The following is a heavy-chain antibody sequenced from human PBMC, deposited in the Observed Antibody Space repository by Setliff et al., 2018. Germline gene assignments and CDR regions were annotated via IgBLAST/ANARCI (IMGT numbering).Heavy chain of an antibody. Sequence: SSETLSLTCTVSGGSISSGSYYWSWIRQPPGKGLEWIGSIYHSGSTYYNPSLKSRVTISVDTSKNQFSLKLSSVTAADTAVYYCARGVYCSSTSCSPGLNWFDPWGQGTLVTVSS. CDR2: IYHSGST. D-gene: IGHD2-2*01. CDR3: ARGVYCSSTSCSPGLNWFDP. V-gene: IGHV4-39*07. J-gene: IGHJ5*02. CDR1: GGSISSGSYY.